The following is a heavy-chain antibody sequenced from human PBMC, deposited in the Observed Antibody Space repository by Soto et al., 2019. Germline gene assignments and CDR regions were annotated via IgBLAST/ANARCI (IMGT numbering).Heavy chain of an antibody. CDR3: AKESTPQPSGYYYFDY. Sequence: GGSLRLSCAASGFTFSSYGMHWVRQAPGKGLEWVAVISYDGSNKYYADSVKGRFTISRDNSKNTLYLQMNSLRAEDTAVYYCAKESTPQPSGYYYFDYWGQGTLVTVSS. CDR2: ISYDGSNK. D-gene: IGHD3-3*01. J-gene: IGHJ4*02. V-gene: IGHV3-30*18. CDR1: GFTFSSYG.